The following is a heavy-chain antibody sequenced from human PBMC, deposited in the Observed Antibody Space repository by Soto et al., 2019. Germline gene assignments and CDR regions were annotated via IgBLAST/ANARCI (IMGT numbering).Heavy chain of an antibody. J-gene: IGHJ6*02. D-gene: IGHD6-13*01. CDR3: AREWSAAARNYYYGMDV. V-gene: IGHV3-33*01. Sequence: VQLVESGGGVVQPGRSLRLSCAASGFTFSSYGMHWVRQAPGKRLEWVAVIWYDGSNKYYADHVKGRFTISRDNSKNTLYLQMNSRRAKDTAVYYCAREWSAAARNYYYGMDVWGQGTTVTVSS. CDR1: GFTFSSYG. CDR2: IWYDGSNK.